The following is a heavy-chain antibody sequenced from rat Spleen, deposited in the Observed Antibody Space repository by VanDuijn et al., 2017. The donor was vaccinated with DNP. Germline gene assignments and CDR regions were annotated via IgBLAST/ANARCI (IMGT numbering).Heavy chain of an antibody. CDR1: GFIFSNYW. CDR3: TSSITTDWYFDF. CDR2: ITNTGGST. Sequence: EVQLVESGGGPVQPGRSLKLSCVASGFIFSNYWMTWIRQAPGKGLEWVASITNTGGSTYYPDSVKGRFTISRDNAKSTLYLQMNSLRSEDTATYYCTSSITTDWYFDFWGPGTMVTVSS. J-gene: IGHJ1*01. V-gene: IGHV5-31*01. D-gene: IGHD1-10*01.